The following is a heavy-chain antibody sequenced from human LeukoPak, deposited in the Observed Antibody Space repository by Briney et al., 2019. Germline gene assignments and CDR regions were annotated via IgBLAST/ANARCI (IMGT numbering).Heavy chain of an antibody. CDR1: GGSISSYY. D-gene: IGHD2-2*01. Sequence: SETLSLTCTVSGGSISSYYWSWIRQPPGKGLEWIGYIYYSGSTNYNPSLKSRVTISVDTSKNQFSLKLSSVTAADTAVYYCARGGAIVVVPAAKSGFDYWGQGTLVTVSS. CDR2: IYYSGST. CDR3: ARGGAIVVVPAAKSGFDY. J-gene: IGHJ4*02. V-gene: IGHV4-59*01.